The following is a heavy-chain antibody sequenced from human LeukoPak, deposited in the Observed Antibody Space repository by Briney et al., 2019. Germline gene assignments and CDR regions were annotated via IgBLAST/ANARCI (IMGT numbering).Heavy chain of an antibody. V-gene: IGHV4-61*01. CDR3: ASTGDYYDSSGYTLFDY. D-gene: IGHD3-22*01. CDR1: GGSVSSGSYY. Sequence: SETLSLTCTVSGGSVSSGSYYWSWIRQPPGKGLEWIGYIYYSGSTNYNPSLKSRVTISVDTSKNQFSLKLSSVTAADTAVYYCASTGDYYDSSGYTLFDYWGQGTLVTVSS. J-gene: IGHJ4*02. CDR2: IYYSGST.